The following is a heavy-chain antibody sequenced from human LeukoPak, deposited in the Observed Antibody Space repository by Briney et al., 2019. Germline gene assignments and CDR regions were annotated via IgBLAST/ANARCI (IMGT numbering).Heavy chain of an antibody. D-gene: IGHD2-2*01. CDR2: IYTSGST. V-gene: IGHV4-4*07. Sequence: SETLSLTCTVSGGSISSYYWSWIRQPAGKGLEWIGRIYTSGSTNYNPSLKSRVTISVDKSKNQFSLKLSSVTAADTAVYYCARLPEDIVVVQAVHYWGQGTLVTVSS. CDR3: ARLPEDIVVVQAVHY. CDR1: GGSISSYY. J-gene: IGHJ4*02.